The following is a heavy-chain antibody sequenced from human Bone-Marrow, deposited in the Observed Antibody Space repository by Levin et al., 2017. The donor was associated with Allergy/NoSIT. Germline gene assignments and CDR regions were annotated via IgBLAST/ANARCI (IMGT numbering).Heavy chain of an antibody. D-gene: IGHD3-10*01. CDR3: ARDLAGSASHWYYGNLEY. J-gene: IGHJ4*02. CDR2: IKTDGSEK. CDR1: GFTFSRYW. Sequence: GGSLRLSCVASGFTFSRYWLSWVRQAPGKGLEWVANIKTDGSEKYYVDSVKGRLTISRDNAQSSLYLQMNSLRAEDTAVYHCARDLAGSASHWYYGNLEYWGQGTLVTVSS. V-gene: IGHV3-7*01.